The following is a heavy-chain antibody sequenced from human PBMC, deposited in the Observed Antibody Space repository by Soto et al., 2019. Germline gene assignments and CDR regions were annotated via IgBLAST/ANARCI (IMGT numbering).Heavy chain of an antibody. CDR2: ISPYNGNE. D-gene: IGHD6-19*01. CDR3: ASDLWFSSSKALDF. CDR1: GYGFTIYG. Sequence: AAVKVSCKASGYGFTIYGLSWVRQAPGQGLEWMGWISPYNGNENYAQKFQGRVSMTTDTSPSTGYMELRSLRSDDTSVYYCASDLWFSSSKALDFWGQGTLVTAPQ. V-gene: IGHV1-18*01. J-gene: IGHJ4*02.